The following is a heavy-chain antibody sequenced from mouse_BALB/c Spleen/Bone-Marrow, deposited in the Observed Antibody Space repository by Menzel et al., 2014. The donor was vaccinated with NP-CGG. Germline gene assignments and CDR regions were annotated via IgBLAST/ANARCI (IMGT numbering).Heavy chain of an antibody. J-gene: IGHJ3*01. D-gene: IGHD2-9*01. CDR1: GFNIKDTY. Sequence: EVKVVESGAELVKPGASVKLSCTASGFNIKDTYMHWVKQRPEQGLEWIGRIDPANGNTKYDPKFRGKATITADTSSNTAYLQLSSLPSEDTAVYYCTTYYGSRFTYWGQGTLVTVSA. V-gene: IGHV14-3*02. CDR3: TTYYGSRFTY. CDR2: IDPANGNT.